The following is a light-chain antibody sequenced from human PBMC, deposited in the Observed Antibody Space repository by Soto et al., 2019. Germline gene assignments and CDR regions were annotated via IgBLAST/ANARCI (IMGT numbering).Light chain of an antibody. CDR3: QQYNNWPRGT. J-gene: IGKJ1*01. V-gene: IGKV3-15*01. CDR1: QSVSSN. CDR2: GAS. Sequence: DIVMTQSPATLSVSPGERATLSCRASQSVSSNLAWYQQKPGQAPRLLIYGASTRATGIPARFSGSGSGTEFPLTISSLQSEDFAVYYCQQYNNWPRGTFGQGTKV.